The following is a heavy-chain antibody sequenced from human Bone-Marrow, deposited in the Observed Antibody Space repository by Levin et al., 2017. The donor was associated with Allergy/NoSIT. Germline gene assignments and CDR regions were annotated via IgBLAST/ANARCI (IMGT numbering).Heavy chain of an antibody. V-gene: IGHV4-4*02. Sequence: KASETLSLTCAVSGGSISSSNWWSWVRQPPGKGLEWIGEIYHSGSTNYNPSLKSRVTISVDKSKNQFSLKLSSVTAADTAVYYCAREVTVVVVAATSDAFDIWGQGTMVTVSS. CDR2: IYHSGST. D-gene: IGHD2-15*01. CDR1: GGSISSSNW. J-gene: IGHJ3*02. CDR3: AREVTVVVVAATSDAFDI.